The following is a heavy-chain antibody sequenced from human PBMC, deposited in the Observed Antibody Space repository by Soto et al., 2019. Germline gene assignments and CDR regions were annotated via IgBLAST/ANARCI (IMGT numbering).Heavy chain of an antibody. J-gene: IGHJ5*02. CDR3: ARVHCGGSCYPHPNPGNGFAP. Sequence: GASVKVSCKASGYTFTSYAMHWVRQAPGQRLEWMGGINAGNGNTKYSQKFQGRVTITRDTSASTAYMELSSLRSEDTAVYYCARVHCGGSCYPHPNPGNGFAPGGKGTLVTVSS. CDR2: INAGNGNT. CDR1: GYTFTSYA. D-gene: IGHD2-15*01. V-gene: IGHV1-3*01.